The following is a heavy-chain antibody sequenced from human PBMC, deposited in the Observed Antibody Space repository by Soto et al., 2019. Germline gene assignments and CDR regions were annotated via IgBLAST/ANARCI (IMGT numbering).Heavy chain of an antibody. CDR3: ARGSLAYCSGGSCYSPRYYYYMDV. CDR1: GGSFSGYY. D-gene: IGHD2-15*01. J-gene: IGHJ6*03. CDR2: INHSGST. Sequence: SETLSLTCAVYGGSFSGYYWSWIRQPPGKGLEWIGEINHSGSTNYNPSLKSRVTISVDTSKNQFSLKLSSVTAADTAVYYCARGSLAYCSGGSCYSPRYYYYMDVWGKGTTVTVSS. V-gene: IGHV4-34*01.